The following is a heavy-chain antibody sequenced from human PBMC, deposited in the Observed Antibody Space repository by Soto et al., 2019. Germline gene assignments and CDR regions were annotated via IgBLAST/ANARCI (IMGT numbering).Heavy chain of an antibody. Sequence: GGSQRLSCAASGFTFSSYSMNWVSQAPGKGLEWVSSISSSSSYIYYADSVKGRFTISRDNAKNSLYLQMNSLRAEDTAVYYCARDANTYYYYYGMDVWGQGTTVTVSS. CDR1: GFTFSSYS. CDR3: ARDANTYYYYYGMDV. V-gene: IGHV3-21*01. CDR2: ISSSSSYI. J-gene: IGHJ6*02.